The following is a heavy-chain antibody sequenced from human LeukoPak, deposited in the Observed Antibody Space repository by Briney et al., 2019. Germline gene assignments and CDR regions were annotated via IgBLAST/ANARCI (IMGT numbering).Heavy chain of an antibody. CDR2: IRYSGST. Sequence: SEALSLTCTVSGASVSGGSYYWSWIRQSPGKGLEWIGYIRYSGSTNYNPSLKSRVTILVDTSKNQFSLKLSSVTAADTAVYYCTRRGGSSSSDWFDPWGQGTLVIVSS. J-gene: IGHJ5*02. CDR1: GASVSGGSYY. V-gene: IGHV4-61*01. CDR3: TRRGGSSSSDWFDP. D-gene: IGHD6-6*01.